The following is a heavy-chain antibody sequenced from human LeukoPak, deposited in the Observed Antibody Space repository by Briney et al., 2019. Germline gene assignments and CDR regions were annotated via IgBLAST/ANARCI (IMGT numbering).Heavy chain of an antibody. D-gene: IGHD3-22*01. CDR3: ARRITYYYDSSGYYYRDYFDY. V-gene: IGHV4-34*01. J-gene: IGHJ4*02. CDR2: INHSGST. Sequence: PSETLSLTCAVYGGSFSGYYWSWIRQPPGKGLEWIGEINHSGSTNYNPSLKSRVTISVDTSKNQFSLKLSSVTAADTAVYYCARRITYYYDSSGYYYRDYFDYWGQGTLVTVSS. CDR1: GGSFSGYY.